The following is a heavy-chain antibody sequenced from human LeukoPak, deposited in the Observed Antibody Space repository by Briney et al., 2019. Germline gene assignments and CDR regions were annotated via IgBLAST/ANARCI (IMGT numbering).Heavy chain of an antibody. CDR2: ISYDGSNK. Sequence: PGGSLRLSCAASGFTVSSNYMSWVRQAPGKGLEWVAVISYDGSNKYYADSVKGRFTISRDNSKNTLYLQMNSLRAEDTAVYYCARVGEQYSSPGYFDYWGQGTLVTVSS. V-gene: IGHV3-30*03. CDR3: ARVGEQYSSPGYFDY. J-gene: IGHJ4*02. D-gene: IGHD6-6*01. CDR1: GFTVSSNY.